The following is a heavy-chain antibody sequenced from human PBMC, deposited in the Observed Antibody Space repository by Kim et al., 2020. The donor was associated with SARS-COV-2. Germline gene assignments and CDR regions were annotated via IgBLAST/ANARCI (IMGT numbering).Heavy chain of an antibody. CDR1: GFTFDDYA. D-gene: IGHD6-19*01. CDR3: AKIAVADSDAFDI. Sequence: GGSLRLSCAASGFTFDDYAMHWVRQAPGKGLEWVSGISWNSGSIGYADSVKGRFTISRDNAKNSLYLQMNSLRAEDTALYYCAKIAVADSDAFDIWGQGTMVTVSS. V-gene: IGHV3-9*01. CDR2: ISWNSGSI. J-gene: IGHJ3*02.